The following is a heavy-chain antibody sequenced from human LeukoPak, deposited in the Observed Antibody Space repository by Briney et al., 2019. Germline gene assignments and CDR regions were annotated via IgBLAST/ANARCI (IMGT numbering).Heavy chain of an antibody. Sequence: SVKVSCKASGGTFSSYAISWVRQAPGQGLEWMGRIFPIFGTANYAQKFQGRVTITTDESTSTAYMELSSLRSEDTAVYYCARVSRFYYYMGVWGKGTTVTVSS. CDR1: GGTFSSYA. CDR3: ARVSRFYYYMGV. D-gene: IGHD3-3*01. J-gene: IGHJ6*03. V-gene: IGHV1-69*05. CDR2: IFPIFGTA.